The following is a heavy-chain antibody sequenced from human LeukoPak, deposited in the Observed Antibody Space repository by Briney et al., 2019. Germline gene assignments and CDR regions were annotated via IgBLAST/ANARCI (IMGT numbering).Heavy chain of an antibody. V-gene: IGHV1-2*02. Sequence: ASVKVSCKASGYTFTGYYMHWVRQAPGQGLEWMGWINPNSGGTNYAQKFQGRVTMTRDTSISTAYMELSRLRSDDTAAYYCARDLGSGSYYAHYYYMDVWGKGTTVTVSS. J-gene: IGHJ6*03. CDR2: INPNSGGT. CDR3: ARDLGSGSYYAHYYYMDV. D-gene: IGHD1-26*01. CDR1: GYTFTGYY.